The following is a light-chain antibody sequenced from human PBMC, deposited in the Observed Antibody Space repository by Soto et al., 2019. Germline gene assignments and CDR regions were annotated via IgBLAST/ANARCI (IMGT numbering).Light chain of an antibody. Sequence: EVVMTQSPATLSVSPGERATLSCRASRSVSSSLAWYRQRPGQAPRLLIYGASTRATGVPARFSGSGSGTEFTLTISSLQSEDFAIYYCQQCNDWPPLTFGGGTKVEI. CDR1: RSVSSS. V-gene: IGKV3-15*01. J-gene: IGKJ4*01. CDR2: GAS. CDR3: QQCNDWPPLT.